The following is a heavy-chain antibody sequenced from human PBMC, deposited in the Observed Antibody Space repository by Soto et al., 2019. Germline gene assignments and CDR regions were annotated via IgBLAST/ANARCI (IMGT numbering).Heavy chain of an antibody. J-gene: IGHJ6*01. D-gene: IGHD6-19*01. CDR3: ARVAAVAGGIYYGMGV. V-gene: IGHV4-34*01. CDR2: TSHRGVT. CDR1: GGSFTGYL. Sequence: QVQLQQWGAGLLKPSETLSLTCAVYGGSFTGYLWSWIRQPPGKGLEWIGETSHRGVTDYNPSLKSRVTISADTSKNQFSLTLSTVTAADTAVYYCARVAAVAGGIYYGMGVWGQGTTVTVSS.